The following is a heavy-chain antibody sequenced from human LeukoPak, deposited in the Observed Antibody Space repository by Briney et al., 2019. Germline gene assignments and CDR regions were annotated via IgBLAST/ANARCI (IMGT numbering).Heavy chain of an antibody. J-gene: IGHJ5*02. CDR3: ARDSSSSAVAGILNWFDP. CDR1: GFTFSDYY. Sequence: GGSLRLSCAASGFTFSDYYMSWIRQAPGKGLEWVSYISSSGSTIYYADSVKGRFTISRDNAKNSLYLQMNSLRAEDTAVYYCARDSSSSAVAGILNWFDPWGQGTLVTVSS. D-gene: IGHD6-19*01. CDR2: ISSSGSTI. V-gene: IGHV3-11*01.